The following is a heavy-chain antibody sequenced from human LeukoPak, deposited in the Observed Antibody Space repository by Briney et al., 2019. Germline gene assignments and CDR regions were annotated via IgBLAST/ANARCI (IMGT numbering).Heavy chain of an antibody. J-gene: IGHJ4*02. CDR2: INQDGSDH. V-gene: IGHV3-7*05. Sequence: PGGSLRLSCAVSGFTFSSYWINWVRQAPGKGPEWVASINQDGSDHYYVDSVKGRFTISRDNAKDSLYLQMSSLRVEDTAVYYCVRGRPYWGQETLVTVSS. CDR3: VRGRPY. CDR1: GFTFSSYW.